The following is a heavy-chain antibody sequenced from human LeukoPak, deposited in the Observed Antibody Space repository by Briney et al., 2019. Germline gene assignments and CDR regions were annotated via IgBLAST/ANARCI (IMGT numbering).Heavy chain of an antibody. Sequence: PSETLSLTCTVSGASINSHYWNWIRQPGGKGLEWIGRIYTSGRTKYNPSLKSRVTISVDKSKNQFSLNLTSVTAADTAVYYCAREPGIAALDYWGQGTLVTVSS. D-gene: IGHD6-13*01. CDR3: AREPGIAALDY. CDR1: GASINSHY. V-gene: IGHV4-4*07. CDR2: IYTSGRT. J-gene: IGHJ4*02.